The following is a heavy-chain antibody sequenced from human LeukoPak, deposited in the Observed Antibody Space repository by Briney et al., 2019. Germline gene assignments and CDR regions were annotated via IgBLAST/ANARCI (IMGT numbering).Heavy chain of an antibody. V-gene: IGHV3-30*02. J-gene: IGHJ4*02. CDR3: TKPASGTARERSEY. CDR2: IRYDGGIK. Sequence: PGGSLRLSCAASGFTFSSSGMHWVRQAPGKGLEWVAYIRYDGGIKHHADSVKGRFTVSRDNSENTLYLQMNSLRPEDTAVYYCTKPASGTARERSEYWGQGTLVTVSS. CDR1: GFTFSSSG. D-gene: IGHD1-26*01.